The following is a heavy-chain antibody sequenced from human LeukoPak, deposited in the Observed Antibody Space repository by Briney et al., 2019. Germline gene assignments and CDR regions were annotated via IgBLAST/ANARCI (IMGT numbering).Heavy chain of an antibody. V-gene: IGHV3-21*01. CDR2: ITSTGAYI. J-gene: IGHJ6*02. CDR3: ARGYCSGGSCSRGY. CDR1: GFTFGLYT. D-gene: IGHD2-15*01. Sequence: GGSLRLSCDASGFTFGLYTITWVRQAPGKGLEWVSSITSTGAYINYADSVKGRFTISRDNAKNSLYLQMNSLRAEDTAVYYCARGYCSGGSCSRGYWGQGTTVTVSS.